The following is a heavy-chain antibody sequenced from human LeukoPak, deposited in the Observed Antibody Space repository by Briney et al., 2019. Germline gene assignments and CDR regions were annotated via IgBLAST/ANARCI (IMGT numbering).Heavy chain of an antibody. CDR2: IGGSGVNT. D-gene: IGHD1-26*01. J-gene: IGHJ5*02. CDR1: GLIFSYYA. Sequence: PGGSLRLSCAASGLIFSYYAMSWVRQAPGKGLEWVSVIGGSGVNTYYADSVKGRFTISRDNSKNTLFLQMNSLRAEDTAVYYCAKGMSGSSPYNWFDPWGQGTLVTVSS. CDR3: AKGMSGSSPYNWFDP. V-gene: IGHV3-23*01.